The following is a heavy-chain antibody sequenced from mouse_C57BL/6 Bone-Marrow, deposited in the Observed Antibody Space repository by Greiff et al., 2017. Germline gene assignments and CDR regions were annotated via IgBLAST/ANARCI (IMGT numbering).Heavy chain of an antibody. Sequence: QVQLQQSGAELVRPGASVTLSCKASGYTFTDYEMHWVKQTPVHGLEWIGAIDPETGGTAYNQKFKGKAILTADTSSSTAYMELRSLTSEDSAVYYCTRVHYLAMDYWGQGTSVTVSS. J-gene: IGHJ4*01. CDR2: IDPETGGT. D-gene: IGHD5-5*01. CDR1: GYTFTDYE. CDR3: TRVHYLAMDY. V-gene: IGHV1-15*01.